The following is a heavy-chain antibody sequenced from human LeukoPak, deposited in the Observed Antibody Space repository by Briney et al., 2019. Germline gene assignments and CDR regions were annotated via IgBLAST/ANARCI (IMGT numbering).Heavy chain of an antibody. J-gene: IGHJ5*02. D-gene: IGHD2-2*01. CDR2: ISYDGSNE. CDR3: AKETYCSSTSCYYNWFDP. CDR1: GFTFSSYG. V-gene: IGHV3-30*18. Sequence: PGRSLRLSCAASGFTFSSYGMHWVRQAPGKGLEWVAVISYDGSNEYYADSVKGRFTISRDNSKNTLYLQMNSLRAEDTAVYYCAKETYCSSTSCYYNWFDPWGQGTLVTVSS.